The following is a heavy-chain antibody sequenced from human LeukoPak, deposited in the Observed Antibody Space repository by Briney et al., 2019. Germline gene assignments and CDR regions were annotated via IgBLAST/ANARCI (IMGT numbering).Heavy chain of an antibody. J-gene: IGHJ4*02. CDR1: GFTFSDYY. V-gene: IGHV3-11*04. Sequence: GGSLRLSCAASGFTFSDYYMSWIRQAPGKGLEWVSYISSSGSTIYYADSVKGRFTISRDNAKNSLYLQMNSLRAEDTGVYYCAREPPILRWLQQLDYWGQGTLVTVSS. CDR2: ISSSGSTI. D-gene: IGHD5-24*01. CDR3: AREPPILRWLQQLDY.